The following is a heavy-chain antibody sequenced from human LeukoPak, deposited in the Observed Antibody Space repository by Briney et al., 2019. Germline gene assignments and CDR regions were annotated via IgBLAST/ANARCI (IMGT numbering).Heavy chain of an antibody. J-gene: IGHJ4*02. CDR1: GGSISSGGYY. D-gene: IGHD4-17*01. CDR3: AAHDYGDSCYFDY. Sequence: PSETLSLTCTVSGGSISSGGYYWSWIRQPPGKGLEWIGYIYHSGSTYYNPSLKSRVTISVDRSKNQFSLKLSSVTAADTAVYYCAAHDYGDSCYFDYWGQGTLVTVSS. V-gene: IGHV4-30-2*01. CDR2: IYHSGST.